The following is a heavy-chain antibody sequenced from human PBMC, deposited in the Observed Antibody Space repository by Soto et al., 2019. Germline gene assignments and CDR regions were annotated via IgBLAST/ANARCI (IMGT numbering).Heavy chain of an antibody. CDR3: AKDKDWSGVYGMDV. Sequence: EGSLRLSCAASGFTFSSYAMSWVRQAPGKGLEWVTAINGGSTTYYADSVKGRFTISRDNSKNTLYLQMNSLRAEDTAVYYCAKDKDWSGVYGMDVWGQGTTVTVSS. J-gene: IGHJ6*02. D-gene: IGHD3-3*01. CDR1: GFTFSSYA. CDR2: INGGSTT. V-gene: IGHV3-23*01.